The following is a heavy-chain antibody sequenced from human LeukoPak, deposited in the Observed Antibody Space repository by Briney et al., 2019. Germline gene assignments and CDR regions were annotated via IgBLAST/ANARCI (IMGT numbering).Heavy chain of an antibody. D-gene: IGHD2-2*03. CDR3: AREVLGIVSYYFDY. CDR1: GGTFSSYA. Sequence: GSSVKVSCKASGGTFSSYAISWVRQAPGQGPEWMGGIIPIFGTANYAQKFQGRVTITTDESTSTAYMELSSLRSEDTAVYYCAREVLGIVSYYFDYWGQGTLVTVSS. CDR2: IIPIFGTA. J-gene: IGHJ4*02. V-gene: IGHV1-69*05.